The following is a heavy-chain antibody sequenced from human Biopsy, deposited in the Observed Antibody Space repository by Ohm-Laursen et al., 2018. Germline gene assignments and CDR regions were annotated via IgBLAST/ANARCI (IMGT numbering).Heavy chain of an antibody. Sequence: SQTLSLTCTVSGGSIGGGEYYWNWIRQHPGKGLEWIGLISYSRTTFYNPSLESLLTISIDTSKNRFSLNLRSVTAADTAVYYCARGVPHYDGSGFPLAGYWYFDLWGRGTLVTVSS. V-gene: IGHV4-31*01. D-gene: IGHD3-22*01. CDR1: GGSIGGGEYY. CDR3: ARGVPHYDGSGFPLAGYWYFDL. CDR2: ISYSRTT. J-gene: IGHJ2*01.